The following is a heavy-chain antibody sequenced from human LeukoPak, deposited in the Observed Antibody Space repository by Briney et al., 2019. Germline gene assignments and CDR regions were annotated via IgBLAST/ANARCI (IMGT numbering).Heavy chain of an antibody. CDR1: GFTFTSHD. Sequence: GASVKVSCKASGFTFTSHDYNWVRQATGQGLEWMGWMNPNSGNTGYAQKFQGRVTMTRDTSITTVFMELSSLTSEDTAVYYCARDALGAAAADDAFDIWGQGTMVTVSS. J-gene: IGHJ3*02. D-gene: IGHD6-13*01. V-gene: IGHV1-8*01. CDR2: MNPNSGNT. CDR3: ARDALGAAAADDAFDI.